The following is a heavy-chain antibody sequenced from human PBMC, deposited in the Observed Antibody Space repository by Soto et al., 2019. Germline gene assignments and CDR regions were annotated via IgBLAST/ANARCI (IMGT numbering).Heavy chain of an antibody. V-gene: IGHV4-38-2*01. CDR3: ARTTGYSSGWYGPYYYGMDV. D-gene: IGHD6-19*01. J-gene: IGHJ6*02. CDR2: IYHSGST. CDR1: GYSISSGYY. Sequence: PSETLSLSCAVSGYSISSGYYWGWIRQPPGKGLAWIGSIYHSGSTYYNPSLKSRVTISVDTSKNQFSLKLSSVTAADTAVYYCARTTGYSSGWYGPYYYGMDVWGQGTTVTVSS.